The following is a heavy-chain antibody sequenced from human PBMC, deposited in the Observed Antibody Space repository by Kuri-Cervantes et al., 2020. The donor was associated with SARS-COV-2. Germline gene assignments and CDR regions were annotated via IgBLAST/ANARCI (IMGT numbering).Heavy chain of an antibody. CDR1: GFNFSRTD. D-gene: IGHD2-8*01. V-gene: IGHV3-30*18. CDR2: ISNDGKNK. CDR3: AKARFGVHDF. J-gene: IGHJ4*02. Sequence: GGSLRLSCAASGFNFSRTDMHWVRQDPGKGLEWVAVISNDGKNKKCKGSGKDRFTISRDNSQNTLYLRMISLRNEDTATYYCAKARFGVHDFWGQGTLVTVSS.